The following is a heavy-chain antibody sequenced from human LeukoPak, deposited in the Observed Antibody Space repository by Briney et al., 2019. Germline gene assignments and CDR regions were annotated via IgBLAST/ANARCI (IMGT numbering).Heavy chain of an antibody. D-gene: IGHD3-16*01. J-gene: IGHJ4*02. Sequence: SETLSLTCAVYGGSFSGYYWSWIRKSPGKGLEWIGEINHSGSTNYNPSLTSRVTISVDTSKNQFSLKLTSVTAADTAVYYCARIAIGGGEWHFDSWGQGTLVTVSS. V-gene: IGHV4-34*01. CDR2: INHSGST. CDR3: ARIAIGGGEWHFDS. CDR1: GGSFSGYY.